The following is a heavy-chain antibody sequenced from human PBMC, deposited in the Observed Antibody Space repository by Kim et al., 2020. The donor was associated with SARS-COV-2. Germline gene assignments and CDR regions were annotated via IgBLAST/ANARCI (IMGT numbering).Heavy chain of an antibody. Sequence: ASVKVSCMASGYTFTSYAMNWVRQAPGQGLEWMGWINTNTGNPTYAQGFTGRFVFSLDTSVSTAYLQICSRKAEDTAVYYCARDVHSSFEYFQHWGQGTLVTVSS. D-gene: IGHD6-19*01. CDR2: INTNTGNP. CDR3: ARDVHSSFEYFQH. J-gene: IGHJ1*01. CDR1: GYTFTSYA. V-gene: IGHV7-4-1*01.